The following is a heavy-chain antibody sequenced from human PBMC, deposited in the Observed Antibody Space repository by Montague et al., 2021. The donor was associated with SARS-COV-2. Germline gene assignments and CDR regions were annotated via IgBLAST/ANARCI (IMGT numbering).Heavy chain of an antibody. D-gene: IGHD1-1*01. CDR2: VFYSGTT. CDR3: ARGQATRPRWYFDL. J-gene: IGHJ2*01. CDR1: GGSTSNFY. Sequence: SETLSLTCTVSGGSTSNFYWSWLRQPPGRGLEWIAYVFYSGTTSYNPSLKSRATISVDTSKNQFSLRLDSVTAADTAVYYCARGQATRPRWYFDLRGRGTLVTVSS. V-gene: IGHV4-59*01.